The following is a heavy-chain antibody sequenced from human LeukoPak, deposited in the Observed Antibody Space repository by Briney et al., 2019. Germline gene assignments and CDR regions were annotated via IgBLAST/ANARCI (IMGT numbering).Heavy chain of an antibody. J-gene: IGHJ4*02. CDR3: ARVRDDYFFDY. D-gene: IGHD3-3*01. Sequence: SETLSLTCTVSGDSITTSGYYWSWIRRHPGAGLEWIAYIHYIGNTYYNPSLESRVTMSVDTSSNQFSLNVASVTAADTAVYFCARVRDDYFFDYWGQGILVTVSS. CDR2: IHYIGNT. V-gene: IGHV4-31*03. CDR1: GDSITTSGYY.